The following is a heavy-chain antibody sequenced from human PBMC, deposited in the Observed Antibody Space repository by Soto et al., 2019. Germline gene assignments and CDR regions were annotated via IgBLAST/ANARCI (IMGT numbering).Heavy chain of an antibody. D-gene: IGHD2-21*01. CDR3: ARGLHSLFDY. CDR2: IWYDGNNK. J-gene: IGHJ4*02. Sequence: GSLRLSCAASGFTFSNYGMHWVRQAPGKGLEWVAVIWYDGNNKYYADSVKGRFTISRDNSNNTLYVQMTSLRAEDTAVYYCARGLHSLFDYWGQGTLVTVSS. CDR1: GFTFSNYG. V-gene: IGHV3-33*01.